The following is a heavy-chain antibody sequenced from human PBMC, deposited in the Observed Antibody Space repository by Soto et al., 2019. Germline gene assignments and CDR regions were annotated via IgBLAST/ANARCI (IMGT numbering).Heavy chain of an antibody. D-gene: IGHD1-1*01. V-gene: IGHV4-59*01. CDR2: IYYTGST. J-gene: IGHJ5*02. CDR1: GDSISRYY. CDR3: AREAFFPGPRNEDWFDP. Sequence: PLETLSLTCTVSGDSISRYYWTWIRQPPGKGLEWIGYIYYTGSTSYNPSLKSRVTISLDTSKNQFSLELSSVTAADTAVYFCAREAFFPGPRNEDWFDPWSQGTLVTVSS.